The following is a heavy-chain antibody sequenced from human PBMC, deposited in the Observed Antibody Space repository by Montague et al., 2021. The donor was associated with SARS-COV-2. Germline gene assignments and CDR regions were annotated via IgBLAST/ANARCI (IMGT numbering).Heavy chain of an antibody. D-gene: IGHD6-13*01. Sequence: SLRLSCAASGFTFSSFAMHWVRQAPGKGLEWVALISYDGNDKYYADSVKGRFTISRDNSKNTLYLQVNSLRAKDTAVYYCAKDRQLVGDDAFDIWGQGTMVTVSS. CDR1: GFTFSSFA. CDR2: ISYDGNDK. V-gene: IGHV3-30*04. J-gene: IGHJ3*02. CDR3: AKDRQLVGDDAFDI.